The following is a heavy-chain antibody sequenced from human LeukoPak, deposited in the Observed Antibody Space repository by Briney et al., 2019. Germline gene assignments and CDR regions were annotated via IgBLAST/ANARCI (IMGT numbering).Heavy chain of an antibody. D-gene: IGHD5-18*01. J-gene: IGHJ4*02. CDR3: ARQRGYSYGASLDY. Sequence: SETLSLTCTVSGSSISSYYWSWIRQPPGKGLEWIGYIYYSGSTNYNPSLKSRVTISVDTSKNQFSLKLSSVTAADTAVYYCARQRGYSYGASLDYWGQGTRVTVSS. V-gene: IGHV4-59*08. CDR2: IYYSGST. CDR1: GSSISSYY.